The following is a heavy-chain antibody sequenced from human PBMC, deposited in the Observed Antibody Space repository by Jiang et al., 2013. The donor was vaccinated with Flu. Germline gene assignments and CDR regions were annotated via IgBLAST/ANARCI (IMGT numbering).Heavy chain of an antibody. D-gene: IGHD4-17*01. CDR3: ASLDLGTVTTLNWFDP. CDR2: TDPSDSYT. J-gene: IGHJ5*02. CDR1: GYSFTSYW. Sequence: GAEVKKPGESLRISCKGSGYSFTSYWISWVRQMPGKGLEWMGRTDPSDSYTNYSPSFQGHVTISADKSISTAYLQWSSLKASDTAMYYCASLDLGTVTTLNWFDPWGQGTLVTVSS. V-gene: IGHV5-10-1*01.